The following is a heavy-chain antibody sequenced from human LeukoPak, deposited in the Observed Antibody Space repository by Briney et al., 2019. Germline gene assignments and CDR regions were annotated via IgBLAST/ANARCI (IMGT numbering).Heavy chain of an antibody. J-gene: IGHJ4*02. V-gene: IGHV3-23*01. CDR1: GFTFSSYA. Sequence: GSLRLSCAASGFTFSSYAMSWVRQAPGKGLEWVSAISGSGGSTYYADSVKGRFTISRDNSKNPLYLQMNSLRAEDTAVYYCAKDGAEGRYYYDSSADYWGQGTLVTVSS. CDR3: AKDGAEGRYYYDSSADY. D-gene: IGHD3-22*01. CDR2: ISGSGGST.